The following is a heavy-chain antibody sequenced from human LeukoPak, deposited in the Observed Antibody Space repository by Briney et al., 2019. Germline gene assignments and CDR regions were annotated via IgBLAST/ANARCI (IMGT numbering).Heavy chain of an antibody. D-gene: IGHD2-2*01. CDR1: GDSVSSDTAA. V-gene: IGHV6-1*01. CDR3: ARVGREYHLPTMAFKWFDP. CDR2: THYRSKWYY. Sequence: SQTLSLTCAISGDSVSSDTAAWTWIRLSPSRGLEWLGRTHYRSKWYYHYAESVKSRITINPDTSKNQFSLHLDSVTPEDTAVQYCARVGREYHLPTMAFKWFDPWGQGTLVTVSS. J-gene: IGHJ5*02.